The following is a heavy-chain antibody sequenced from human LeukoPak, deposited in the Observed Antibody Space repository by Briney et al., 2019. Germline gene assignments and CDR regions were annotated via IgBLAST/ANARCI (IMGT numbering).Heavy chain of an antibody. J-gene: IGHJ6*03. Sequence: QSGGSLRLSCAASGCTFSSYEVSWVRQAPGKGLEWVSHISSGGDTIYYADSVKGRFTISRDNAKSSLYLQMNSLRADDTAIYYCARDDRGWSSSTYYYNYMDVWGKGTTVTISS. CDR3: ARDDRGWSSSTYYYNYMDV. V-gene: IGHV3-48*03. CDR2: ISSGGDTI. D-gene: IGHD2-2*01. CDR1: GCTFSSYE.